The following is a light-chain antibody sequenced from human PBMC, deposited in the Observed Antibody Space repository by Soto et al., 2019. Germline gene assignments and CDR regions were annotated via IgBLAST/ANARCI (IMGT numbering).Light chain of an antibody. CDR2: GAS. J-gene: IGKJ1*01. V-gene: IGKV3-20*01. Sequence: EIVLTQSPGTLSLSPGERATLSCRASQSVSSSYLAWYQQKPGQAPRLLIYGASSRATGIPDRFSGSGSGTDFTLTTSRLEPEDFAVYYCQQYCSSPPTFGQGTKVEIK. CDR1: QSVSSSY. CDR3: QQYCSSPPT.